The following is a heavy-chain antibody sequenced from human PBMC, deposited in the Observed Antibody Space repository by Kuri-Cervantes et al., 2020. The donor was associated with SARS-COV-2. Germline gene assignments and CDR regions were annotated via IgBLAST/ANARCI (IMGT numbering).Heavy chain of an antibody. J-gene: IGHJ3*02. D-gene: IGHD1-26*01. CDR2: IGTAGDP. Sequence: GESLKISCSASGFTFSSYDMHWVRQATGKGLEWVSAIGTAGDPYYPGSVKGRFTISRDNSKNTLYLQMNSLRAEDTAVYYCARDSLLVGAPVTGGDAFDIWGQGTMVTVSS. V-gene: IGHV3-13*05. CDR1: GFTFSSYD. CDR3: ARDSLLVGAPVTGGDAFDI.